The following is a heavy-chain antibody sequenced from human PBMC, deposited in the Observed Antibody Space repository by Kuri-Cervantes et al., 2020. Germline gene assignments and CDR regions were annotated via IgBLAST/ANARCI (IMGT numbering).Heavy chain of an antibody. V-gene: IGHV1-18*01. J-gene: IGHJ4*02. CDR1: GYTFTSYD. CDR2: ISAYNGNT. Sequence: ASVKVSCKASGYTFTSYDINWVRQATGQGLEWMGWISAYNGNTNYAQKLQGRVTMTTDTSTSTAYMELRSLRSDDTAVYYCARVEELPDVRYFDYWGQGTLVTVSS. CDR3: ARVEELPDVRYFDY. D-gene: IGHD1-26*01.